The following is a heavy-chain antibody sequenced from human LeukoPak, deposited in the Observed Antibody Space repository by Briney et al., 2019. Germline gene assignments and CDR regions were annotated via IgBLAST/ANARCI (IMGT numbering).Heavy chain of an antibody. CDR2: ISGSGGST. D-gene: IGHD2-2*01. J-gene: IGHJ1*01. Sequence: ESGGSLRLSCAASGFTFGSYAMSWVRQAPGKGLEWVSAISGSGGSTYYADSVKGRFTISRDNSKNTLYLQMNSLRAEDTAVYYCARFFDCSSTSCYYEPSEYFQHWGQGTLVTVSS. V-gene: IGHV3-23*01. CDR3: ARFFDCSSTSCYYEPSEYFQH. CDR1: GFTFGSYA.